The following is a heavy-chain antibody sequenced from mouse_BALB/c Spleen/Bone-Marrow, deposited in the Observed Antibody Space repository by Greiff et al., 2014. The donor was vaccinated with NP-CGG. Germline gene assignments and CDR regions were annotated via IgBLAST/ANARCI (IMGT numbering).Heavy chain of an antibody. D-gene: IGHD2-12*01. CDR1: GFTFSDYY. J-gene: IGHJ3*01. Sequence: VQLKQSGGGLVKPGGSLKLSCAASGFTFSDYYMYWVRQTPEKRLEWVAIISDGGSYTFYPDSVKGRFTISRDNAKNSLYLQMSSLKSEDTAMYYCARDGDYSYAWFAYWGQGTLVTVSA. V-gene: IGHV5-4*02. CDR3: ARDGDYSYAWFAY. CDR2: ISDGGSYT.